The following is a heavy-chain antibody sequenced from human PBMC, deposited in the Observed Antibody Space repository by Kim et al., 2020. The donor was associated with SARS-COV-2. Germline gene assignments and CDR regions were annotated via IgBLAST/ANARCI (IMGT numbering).Heavy chain of an antibody. CDR3: ARVRSREHDY. CDR2: IYYSGST. CDR1: GGSISSSSYY. J-gene: IGHJ4*02. V-gene: IGHV4-39*07. Sequence: SETLSLTCTVSGGSISSSSYYWGWIRQPPGKGLEWIGSIYYSGSTYYNPSLKSRVTISVDTSKNQFSLKLSSVTAADTAVYYCARVRSREHDYWGQGTLGTVSS. D-gene: IGHD6-13*01.